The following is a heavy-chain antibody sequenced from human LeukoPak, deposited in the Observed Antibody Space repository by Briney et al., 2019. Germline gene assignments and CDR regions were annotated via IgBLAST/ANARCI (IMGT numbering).Heavy chain of an antibody. J-gene: IGHJ5*02. CDR2: ISAYNGNT. Sequence: GASVKVSCKASGYTFTGYYMHWVRQAPGQGLEWMGWISAYNGNTNYAQKLQGRVTMTTDTSTSTAYMELRSLGSDDTAVYYCARDGPRANDYVWGSYRYSWFDPWGQGTLVTVSS. V-gene: IGHV1-18*04. CDR3: ARDGPRANDYVWGSYRYSWFDP. CDR1: GYTFTGYY. D-gene: IGHD3-16*02.